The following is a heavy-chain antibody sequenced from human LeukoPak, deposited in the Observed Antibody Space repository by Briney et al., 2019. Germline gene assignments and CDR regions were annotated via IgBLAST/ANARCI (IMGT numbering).Heavy chain of an antibody. CDR3: AKEGCSSTSCYDDY. CDR1: GFTFSSYA. J-gene: IGHJ4*02. CDR2: ISGSGGST. Sequence: GGSLRLSCAASGFTFSSYAMSWVRQAPGEGLEWVSAISGSGGSTYYADSVKGRFTISRDNSKNTLYLQINSLRAEDTAVYYCAKEGCSSTSCYDDYWGQGTLVTVSS. V-gene: IGHV3-23*01. D-gene: IGHD2-2*01.